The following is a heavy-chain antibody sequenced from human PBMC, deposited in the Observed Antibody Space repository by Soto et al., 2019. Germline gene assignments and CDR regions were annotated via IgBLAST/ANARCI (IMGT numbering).Heavy chain of an antibody. CDR1: GGSVRGGYYY. CDR2: IDYSGST. V-gene: IGHV4-61*01. D-gene: IGHD3-3*01. Sequence: SETLSLTCTVSGGSVRGGYYYWSWIRQPPGKGLEWIGYIDYSGSTNYNPSLKSRVTMSIDTSKNQFSLKLSSVTAADTAVYYCAMIVQKDRRLLSNYYYGMDVWGQGTTVTVSS. J-gene: IGHJ6*02. CDR3: AMIVQKDRRLLSNYYYGMDV.